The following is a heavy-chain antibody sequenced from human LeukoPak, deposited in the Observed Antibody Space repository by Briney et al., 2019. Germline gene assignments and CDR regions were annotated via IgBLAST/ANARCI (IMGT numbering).Heavy chain of an antibody. V-gene: IGHV3-23*01. D-gene: IGHD1-1*01. CDR2: ISTSGGST. CDR3: ANLVVGSTGLMLYFQH. J-gene: IGHJ1*01. Sequence: PGGSLRLSCVASGFTFSGYGMSWVRQAPGKGLEWVSSISTSGGSTFYADSVKGRFTISRDNSRNTLYLQMNSLRAEDTAVYYCANLVVGSTGLMLYFQHWGQGTLVTVSS. CDR1: GFTFSGYG.